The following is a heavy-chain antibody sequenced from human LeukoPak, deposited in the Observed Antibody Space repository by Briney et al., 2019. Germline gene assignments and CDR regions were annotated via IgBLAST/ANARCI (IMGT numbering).Heavy chain of an antibody. CDR2: IYYSGST. CDR3: ARSLGYCTNGVCYSPPGYYYYYMDV. CDR1: GGSISSSSYY. V-gene: IGHV4-39*07. Sequence: TSETLSLTCTVSGGSISSSSYYWGWIRQPPGKGLEWIGSIYYSGSTYYNPSLKSRVTISVDTSKNQFSLKLSSVTAADTAVYYCARSLGYCTNGVCYSPPGYYYYYMDVWGKGTTVTVSS. J-gene: IGHJ6*03. D-gene: IGHD2-8*01.